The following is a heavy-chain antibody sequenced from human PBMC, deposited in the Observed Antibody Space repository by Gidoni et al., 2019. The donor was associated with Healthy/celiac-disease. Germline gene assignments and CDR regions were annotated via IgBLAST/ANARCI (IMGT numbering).Heavy chain of an antibody. J-gene: IGHJ3*02. CDR3: ARDPNNYSIDPDAFDI. CDR2: IWYDGSNK. V-gene: IGHV3-33*01. D-gene: IGHD3-10*01. Sequence: LEWVAVIWYDGSNKYYADSVKGRFTISRDNSKNTLYLQMNSLRAEDTAVYYCARDPNNYSIDPDAFDIWGQGTMVTVSS.